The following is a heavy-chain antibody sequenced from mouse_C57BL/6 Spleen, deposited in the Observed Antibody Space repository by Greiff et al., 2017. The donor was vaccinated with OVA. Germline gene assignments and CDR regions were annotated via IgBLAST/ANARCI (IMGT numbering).Heavy chain of an antibody. V-gene: IGHV2-2*01. J-gene: IGHJ1*03. Sequence: QVQLQQSGPGLVQPSQSLSITCTVSGFSLTSYGVHWVRQSPGKGLEWLGVIWSGGSTDYNAAFISRLSISKDNSKSQVFFKMNSLQADDTAIYYCARNSDDYDGYFDVWGTGTTVTVSS. CDR2: IWSGGST. D-gene: IGHD2-4*01. CDR3: ARNSDDYDGYFDV. CDR1: GFSLTSYG.